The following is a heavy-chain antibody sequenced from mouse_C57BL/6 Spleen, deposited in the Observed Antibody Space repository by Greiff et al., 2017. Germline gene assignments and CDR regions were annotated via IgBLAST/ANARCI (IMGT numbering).Heavy chain of an antibody. CDR3: ARRSTTVVYYYAMDY. CDR1: GYTFTSYW. J-gene: IGHJ4*01. Sequence: VQLQQPGAELVKPGASVKLSCKASGYTFTSYWMQWVKQRPGQGLEWIGEIDPSDSYTNYNQKFKGKATLTVDTSSSTAYMQLSSLTSEDSAVYYCARRSTTVVYYYAMDYWGQGTSVTVSS. D-gene: IGHD1-1*01. CDR2: IDPSDSYT. V-gene: IGHV1-50*01.